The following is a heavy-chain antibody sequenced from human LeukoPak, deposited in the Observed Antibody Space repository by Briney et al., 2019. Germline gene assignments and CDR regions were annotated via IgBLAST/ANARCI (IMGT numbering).Heavy chain of an antibody. CDR2: IKEDGSEK. V-gene: IGHV3-7*01. CDR1: GFSFSSYW. D-gene: IGHD5-24*01. J-gene: IGHJ6*03. CDR3: ARPRDGYKSRTLYSYYYMDV. Sequence: PGGSLRLSCVAPGFSFSSYWMSWVRQAPGKGLEGVANIKEDGSEKYYMDSVKGRFTISRDNAKNSVYLKMNSLRAEDTAVYYCARPRDGYKSRTLYSYYYMDVWGKGTTVTVSS.